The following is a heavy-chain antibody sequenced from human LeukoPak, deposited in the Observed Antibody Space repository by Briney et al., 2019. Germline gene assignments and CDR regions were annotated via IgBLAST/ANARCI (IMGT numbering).Heavy chain of an antibody. CDR3: ARGTFSPQGSYFGH. Sequence: GGSLRLSCAVSGFSVRDNYINWARQTPGGGLECVSVLYSGGAAYYADSVKGRFTISRDTSKNTLSLQMNSLRVEDTALYYCARGTFSPQGSYFGHWGQGTRVTVSS. CDR1: GFSVRDNY. J-gene: IGHJ4*02. V-gene: IGHV3-53*01. CDR2: LYSGGAA. D-gene: IGHD3-10*01.